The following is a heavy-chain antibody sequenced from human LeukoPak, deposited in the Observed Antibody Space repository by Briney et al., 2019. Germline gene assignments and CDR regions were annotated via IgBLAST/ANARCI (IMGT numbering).Heavy chain of an antibody. CDR1: GFSFSTSP. CDR2: MNSGPGAT. Sequence: AGGSLRLSCAASGFSFSTSPMSWVRQPPGKGLEWVSAMNSGPGATFYRDSVRGRFTISRDDSKSTLYLQMNSLRAEDTGTYYCAKTHYDLLDVWGQGTTVTVSS. V-gene: IGHV3-23*01. J-gene: IGHJ6*02. CDR3: AKTHYDLLDV. D-gene: IGHD5-12*01.